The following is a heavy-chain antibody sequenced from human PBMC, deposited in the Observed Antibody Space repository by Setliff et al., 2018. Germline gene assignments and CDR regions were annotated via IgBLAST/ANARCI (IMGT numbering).Heavy chain of an antibody. J-gene: IGHJ6*03. Sequence: PSETLSLTCAVYGGSFSGYYWSWIRQPPGKGLEWIGEINHSGSTNYNPSLKSRVTISVDTSKNLFSLKLSSVAAADTAVYYCARGGYSYGHHYYYYMDVWGKGTTVTVSS. CDR1: GGSFSGYY. V-gene: IGHV4-34*01. D-gene: IGHD5-18*01. CDR2: INHSGST. CDR3: ARGGYSYGHHYYYYMDV.